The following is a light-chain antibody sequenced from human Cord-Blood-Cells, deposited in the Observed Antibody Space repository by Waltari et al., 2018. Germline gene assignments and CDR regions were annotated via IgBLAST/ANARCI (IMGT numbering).Light chain of an antibody. V-gene: IGKV2-28*01. CDR3: MQALQTPLT. J-gene: IGKJ4*01. Sequence: DIVMTQSPLSLPVTPGEPASISCRSSQSLLHSNGYNYLDWYLQKPGQSPQLLIYLGSNRSSGCPDRFSGSGSGTDFTLKISRVEAEDVGVYYCMQALQTPLTFGGGTKVEIK. CDR1: QSLLHSNGYNY. CDR2: LGS.